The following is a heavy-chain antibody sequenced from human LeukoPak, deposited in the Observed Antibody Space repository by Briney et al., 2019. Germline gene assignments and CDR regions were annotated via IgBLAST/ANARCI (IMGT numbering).Heavy chain of an antibody. Sequence: ASVKVSCKASGGTFSSYAISWVRQAPGQGLEWMGGIIPIFGTANYAQKFQGRVTITADESTSTAYMELSSLRSEDTAVYYCALHTNYDSSGYYRYYYYGMDVWGQGTTVTVSS. CDR3: ALHTNYDSSGYYRYYYYGMDV. V-gene: IGHV1-69*13. CDR2: IIPIFGTA. J-gene: IGHJ6*02. D-gene: IGHD3-22*01. CDR1: GGTFSSYA.